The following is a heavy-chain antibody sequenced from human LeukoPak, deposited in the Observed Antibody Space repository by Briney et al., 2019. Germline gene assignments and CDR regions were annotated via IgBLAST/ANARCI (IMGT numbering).Heavy chain of an antibody. CDR2: ISSSSGYI. CDR3: ARDPFSKYSSGWYPTDY. D-gene: IGHD6-19*01. CDR1: GFSFSSYN. J-gene: IGHJ4*02. Sequence: NPGGSLRLSCAASGFSFSSYNMNWVRQAPGKGLEWVSSISSSSGYIYYADSVKGRFTISRDNAKNSLYLQMNSLRAEDTAVYYCARDPFSKYSSGWYPTDYWGQGTLVTVSS. V-gene: IGHV3-21*01.